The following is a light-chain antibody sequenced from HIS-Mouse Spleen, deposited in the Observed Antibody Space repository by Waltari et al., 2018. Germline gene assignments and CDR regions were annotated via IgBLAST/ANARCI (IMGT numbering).Light chain of an antibody. CDR3: QQFNSYPPYT. CDR2: DAS. J-gene: IGKJ2*01. V-gene: IGKV1-13*02. Sequence: AIQLTQSPSSLSASVGDRVTITCRASQGISSALAWYQQKHGKAPKLLIYDASILESGVPSRFSGSGSGTDFTLTISSLQPEDFATYYCQQFNSYPPYTFGQGTKLEIK. CDR1: QGISSA.